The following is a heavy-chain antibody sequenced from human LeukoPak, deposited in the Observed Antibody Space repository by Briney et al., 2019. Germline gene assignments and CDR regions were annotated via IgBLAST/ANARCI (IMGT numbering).Heavy chain of an antibody. CDR1: GFTFSSYA. CDR3: AKDRRPTTVVTYPSD. Sequence: GSLRLSCAASGFTFSSYAVSWGRQAPGKGLEWVSALSGSGGNTYYADSVKGRFTISSDNSKITLYLQMNSLRAEHTAVYYCAKDRRPTTVVTYPSDWGQGTLVTVSS. V-gene: IGHV3-23*01. D-gene: IGHD4-11*01. CDR2: LSGSGGNT. J-gene: IGHJ4*02.